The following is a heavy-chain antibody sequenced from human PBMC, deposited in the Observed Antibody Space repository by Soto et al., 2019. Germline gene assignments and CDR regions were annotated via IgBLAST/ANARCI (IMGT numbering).Heavy chain of an antibody. Sequence: QVQLVESGGGVVQPGRSLRLSCAASGFTFSIYAMHWVRQAPGKGLERVAVISYDGNNKYYADSVKGRFTISRDNYKNSLVLQINSLRTEGSSVYYGASERTQFYYDHSGPRPWGQGTLVPVSS. CDR2: ISYDGNNK. CDR3: ASERTQFYYDHSGPRP. V-gene: IGHV3-30-3*01. CDR1: GFTFSIYA. J-gene: IGHJ5*02. D-gene: IGHD3-22*01.